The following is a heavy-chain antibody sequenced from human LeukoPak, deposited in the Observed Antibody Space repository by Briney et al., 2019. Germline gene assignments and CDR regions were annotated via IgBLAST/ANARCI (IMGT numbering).Heavy chain of an antibody. CDR2: ISGSGGST. D-gene: IGHD2-2*01. CDR1: GFTFSSYA. J-gene: IGHJ1*01. V-gene: IGHV3-23*01. Sequence: GASLRLSCAASGFTFSSYAMSWVRQAPGKGLEWVSGISGSGGSTYYADSAKGRFTISRDNSENTLYLQMNSLRAEDAAVYYCAKANGYCSSTSCYYFWYFQHWGQGTLVTVSS. CDR3: AKANGYCSSTSCYYFWYFQH.